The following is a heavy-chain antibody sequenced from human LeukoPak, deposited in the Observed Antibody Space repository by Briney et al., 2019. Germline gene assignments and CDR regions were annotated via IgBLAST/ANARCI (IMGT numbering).Heavy chain of an antibody. D-gene: IGHD5-18*01. V-gene: IGHV3-49*04. CDR2: IRSKAYGGTT. CDR3: TREGDTAMVRRYFDY. CDR1: GFTFGDYA. Sequence: PGRSLILSCTASGFTFGDYAMSWVRQAPGKGLEWVGFIRSKAYGGTTEYAASVKGRFTISRDDSKSIAYLQMNSLKTEDTAVYYCTREGDTAMVRRYFDYWGQGTLVTVSS. J-gene: IGHJ4*02.